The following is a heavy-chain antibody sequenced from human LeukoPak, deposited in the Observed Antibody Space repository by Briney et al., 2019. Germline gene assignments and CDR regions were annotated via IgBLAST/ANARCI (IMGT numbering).Heavy chain of an antibody. J-gene: IGHJ6*04. D-gene: IGHD5-12*01. CDR2: ISSSGNSI. V-gene: IGHV3-48*03. Sequence: GGSLRLSCAASGFTFSTYAMSWVRQAPGKGLEWVSYISSSGNSIYYADSVKGRFTISRDNAKNSLYLQMNSLRAEDTAVYYCATTWMVDVWGKGTTVTVSS. CDR3: ATTWMVDV. CDR1: GFTFSTYA.